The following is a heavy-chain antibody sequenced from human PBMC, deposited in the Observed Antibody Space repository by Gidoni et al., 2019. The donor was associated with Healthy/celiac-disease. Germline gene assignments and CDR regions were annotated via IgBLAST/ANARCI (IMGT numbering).Heavy chain of an antibody. D-gene: IGHD3-16*01. J-gene: IGHJ6*02. V-gene: IGHV3-49*03. CDR3: TRGGGYYYYGIDV. Sequence: EVQLVESGGGLVQPGRSLRLSCTASGFTFGAYAMSWFLQAPGKGLEWVVFIRSKAYGGTTEYAEAVKGRFTISRDDSKSTAYLQMNSLKTEDTAVYYCTRGGGYYYYGIDVWGQGTTVTVSS. CDR1: GFTFGAYA. CDR2: IRSKAYGGTT.